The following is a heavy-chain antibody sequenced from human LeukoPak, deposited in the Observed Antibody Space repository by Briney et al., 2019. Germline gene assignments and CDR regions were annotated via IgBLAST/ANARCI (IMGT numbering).Heavy chain of an antibody. CDR2: IYYSGST. Sequence: KTSETLSLTCTVSGGSISSSSYYWGWIRQPPGKGLEWIGSIYYSGSTYYNPSLKSRVTISVDTSKNQFSLKLSSVTAADTAVYYCARRQIAAPRIFDYWGQGTLVTVSS. J-gene: IGHJ4*02. V-gene: IGHV4-39*01. CDR1: GGSISSSSYY. D-gene: IGHD6-13*01. CDR3: ARRQIAAPRIFDY.